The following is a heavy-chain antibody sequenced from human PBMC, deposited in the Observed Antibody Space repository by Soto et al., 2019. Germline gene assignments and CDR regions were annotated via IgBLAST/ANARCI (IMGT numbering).Heavy chain of an antibody. J-gene: IGHJ5*02. CDR1: GYTFTSYA. Sequence: GASVKVSCKASGYTFTSYAMHWVRQAPGQRLEWMGWINAGNGNTKYSQKFQGRVTITRDTSASTAYMELSSLRSEDTAVYYYARDRRSGRNWFDPWGQGTLVTVSS. CDR2: INAGNGNT. V-gene: IGHV1-3*01. CDR3: ARDRRSGRNWFDP.